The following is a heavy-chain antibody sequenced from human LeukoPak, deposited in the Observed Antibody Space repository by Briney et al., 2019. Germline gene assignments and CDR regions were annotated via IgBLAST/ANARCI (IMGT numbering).Heavy chain of an antibody. J-gene: IGHJ4*02. CDR1: GFTLSSYW. CDR2: IKQDGSEK. Sequence: GGSLRLSCAASGFTLSSYWMSWVRQTPGKGLEWVANIKQDGSEKYYVDSVKGRFTISRDNAKNSLYLQMNSLRAEDTAVYYCASLNGPGYWGQGTLVTVSS. V-gene: IGHV3-7*01. D-gene: IGHD3-9*01. CDR3: ASLNGPGY.